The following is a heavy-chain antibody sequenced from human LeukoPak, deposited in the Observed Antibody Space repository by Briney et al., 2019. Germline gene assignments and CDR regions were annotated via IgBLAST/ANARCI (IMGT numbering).Heavy chain of an antibody. D-gene: IGHD3-16*01. V-gene: IGHV3-53*01. CDR2: IPSSGPIT. CDR3: ANRVAQHDS. J-gene: IGHJ5*02. CDR1: GFTVSSNY. Sequence: PGGSLRLSCAASGFTVSSNYTSWVRQAPGKGLEWVAGIPSSGPITYYADSVKGRFTISRDNSKNTLYLQMNSLTAEDTGVYYCANRVAQHDSWGQGTLVTVSS.